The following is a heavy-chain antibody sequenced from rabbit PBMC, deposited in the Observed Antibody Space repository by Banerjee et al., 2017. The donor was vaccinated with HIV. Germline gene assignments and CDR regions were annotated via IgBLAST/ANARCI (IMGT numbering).Heavy chain of an antibody. D-gene: IGHD1-1*01. CDR1: GFSLSTNDY. V-gene: IGHV1S40*01. CDR2: IDPVFGST. CDR3: VRDIYASSSGYYIPYGMDL. J-gene: IGHJ6*01. Sequence: QSLEESGGDLVKPGASLTLTCTASGFSLSTNDYWCWVRQAPGKGLEWIGYIDPVFGSTYYASWVNGRFPIPSHNAQNTLYLQLNSLTAADTATYFCVRDIYASSSGYYIPYGMDLWGPGTLVTVS.